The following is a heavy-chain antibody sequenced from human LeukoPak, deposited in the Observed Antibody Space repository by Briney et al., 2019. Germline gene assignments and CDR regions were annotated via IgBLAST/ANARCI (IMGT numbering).Heavy chain of an antibody. Sequence: EASVKLSRKASGYTFTSYYMHWVRQAPGQGLEWMGIINPSGGSTSYAQKFQGRVTMTRDMSTSTVYMELSSLRSEDTAVYYCARDRESRGMDYWGQGTLVTVSS. J-gene: IGHJ4*02. CDR1: GYTFTSYY. D-gene: IGHD6-19*01. V-gene: IGHV1-46*01. CDR3: ARDRESRGMDY. CDR2: INPSGGST.